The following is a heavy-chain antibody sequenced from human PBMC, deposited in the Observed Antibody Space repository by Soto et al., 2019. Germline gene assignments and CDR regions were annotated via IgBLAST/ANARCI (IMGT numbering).Heavy chain of an antibody. Sequence: GESLKISCQASGYSFTAYWITWVRQMPGKGLEWMATIDPSDSYVDYSPSFRGHVTFSVDRSITTVYLQWNSLKASDSAMYFCTRGPSPIFYHFDFWAQGALVPVSS. D-gene: IGHD3-3*02. CDR2: IDPSDSYV. CDR3: TRGPSPIFYHFDF. J-gene: IGHJ4*02. V-gene: IGHV5-10-1*01. CDR1: GYSFTAYW.